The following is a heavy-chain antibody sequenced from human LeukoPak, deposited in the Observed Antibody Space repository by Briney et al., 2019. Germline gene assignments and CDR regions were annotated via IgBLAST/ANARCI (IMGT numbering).Heavy chain of an antibody. CDR1: GYTLTELS. D-gene: IGHD6-19*01. Sequence: ASVKVSCNVSGYTLTELSMHWVRQAPGKGLEWMGGFDPEDGETIYAQRFQGRVTMTEDTSTDTAYMELSSLRSEDTAVYYCAMGVAGTFNWFDPWGQGTLVTVSS. CDR3: AMGVAGTFNWFDP. J-gene: IGHJ5*02. V-gene: IGHV1-24*01. CDR2: FDPEDGET.